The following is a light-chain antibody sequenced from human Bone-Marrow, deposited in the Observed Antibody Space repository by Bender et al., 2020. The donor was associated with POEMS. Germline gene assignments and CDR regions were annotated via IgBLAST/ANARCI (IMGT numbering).Light chain of an antibody. V-gene: IGLV6-57*01. CDR2: EDD. CDR3: ASYTNPNSLV. Sequence: NFVLTQPHSVSESPGKTVTISCTRSSGSISSNYVQWYQQRPGSSPTTVIYEDDQRPSGVPDRFSGSIDTPSNSASLTISGLQAEDEAHYFCASYTNPNSLVFGGGTKVTVL. J-gene: IGLJ2*01. CDR1: SGSISSNY.